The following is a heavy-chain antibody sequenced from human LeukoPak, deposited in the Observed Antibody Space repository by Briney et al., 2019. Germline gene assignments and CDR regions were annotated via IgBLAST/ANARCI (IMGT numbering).Heavy chain of an antibody. J-gene: IGHJ4*02. Sequence: ESLKISCKGSGYSFTSYWIGCVRHMPGKGLEWMGIIYPGDSDTRYTPSFQGQVTISANKAISTAYLQWSSLKASDTAMYYCARLNPATPYWGQGTLVTVSS. CDR1: GYSFTSYW. CDR2: IYPGDSDT. CDR3: ARLNPATPY. D-gene: IGHD1-14*01. V-gene: IGHV5-51*01.